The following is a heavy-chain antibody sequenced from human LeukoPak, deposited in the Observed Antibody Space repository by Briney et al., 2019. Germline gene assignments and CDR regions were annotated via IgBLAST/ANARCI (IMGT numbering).Heavy chain of an antibody. Sequence: PGRSLRLSCAASGFTFSSYGMHWVRQAPGKGLGWVAVIWYDGSNKYYADSVKGGFTISRDNSKNTLYLQMNSLRAEDTAVYYCARSKGLGYCSSTSCHYYYYYGMDVWGKGTTVTVSS. CDR2: IWYDGSNK. D-gene: IGHD2-2*01. CDR1: GFTFSSYG. V-gene: IGHV3-33*01. CDR3: ARSKGLGYCSSTSCHYYYYYGMDV. J-gene: IGHJ6*04.